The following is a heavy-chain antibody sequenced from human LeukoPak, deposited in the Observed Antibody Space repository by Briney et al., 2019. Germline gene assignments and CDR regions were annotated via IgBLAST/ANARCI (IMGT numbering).Heavy chain of an antibody. J-gene: IGHJ4*02. V-gene: IGHV3-21*01. CDR2: ISSSSSYI. D-gene: IGHD3-22*01. CDR3: AREGNTYDSSGYDDY. CDR1: GFTFSAYW. Sequence: PGGSLRLSCAASGFTFSAYWMNWVRQAPGKGLEWVSSISSSSSYIYYADSVKGRFTISRDNAKNSLYLQMNSLRAEDTAVYYCAREGNTYDSSGYDDYWGQGTLVTVSS.